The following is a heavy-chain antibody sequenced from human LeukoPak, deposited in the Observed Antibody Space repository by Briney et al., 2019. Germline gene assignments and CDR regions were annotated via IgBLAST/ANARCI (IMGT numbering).Heavy chain of an antibody. D-gene: IGHD2-2*02. CDR1: GGSISSYY. V-gene: IGHV4-4*07. CDR2: IYTSGST. J-gene: IGHJ4*02. CDR3: ARVDCSSTSCYSYFDY. Sequence: MPSETLSLTCTVSGGSISSYYWSWTRQPAGKGLEWIGRIYTSGSTNYNPSLKSRVTMSVDTSKNQFPLKLSSVTAADTAVYYCARVDCSSTSCYSYFDYWGQGTLVTVSS.